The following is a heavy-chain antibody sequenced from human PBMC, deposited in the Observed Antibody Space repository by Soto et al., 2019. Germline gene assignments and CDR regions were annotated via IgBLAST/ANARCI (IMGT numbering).Heavy chain of an antibody. J-gene: IGHJ5*02. V-gene: IGHV1-3*01. Sequence: DSVKVSCKASGYTFTSYGIHWVRQAPGQRLEWMGWINAANGDTKYSPKFQGRVTITRDTSASTAYMELSSLRSEDTAVYYCVRRHVSATYIDSFDASGQVTSVTVS. CDR3: VRRHVSATYIDSFDA. D-gene: IGHD2-15*01. CDR1: GYTFTSYG. CDR2: INAANGDT.